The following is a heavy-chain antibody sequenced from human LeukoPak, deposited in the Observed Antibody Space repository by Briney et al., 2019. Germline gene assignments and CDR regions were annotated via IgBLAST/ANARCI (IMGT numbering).Heavy chain of an antibody. V-gene: IGHV4-30-4*01. J-gene: IGHJ4*02. CDR2: IYYSGST. CDR1: GGSISSGDYY. CDR3: ARGSRVSPVLRYLTGRLGEGSFDY. Sequence: TTPQTLSLTCTVSGGSISSGDYYWSWIRQPPGKGLEWIGYIYYSGSTYYNPSLKSRVTISVDTSKNQFSLKLSSVTAADTAVYYCARGSRVSPVLRYLTGRLGEGSFDYWGQGTLVTVSS. D-gene: IGHD3-9*01.